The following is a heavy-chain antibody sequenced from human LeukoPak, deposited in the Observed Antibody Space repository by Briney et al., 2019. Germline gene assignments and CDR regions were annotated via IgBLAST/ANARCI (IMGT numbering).Heavy chain of an antibody. CDR2: ISGSGGST. D-gene: IGHD3-22*01. CDR1: GFTFSSYA. V-gene: IGHV3-23*01. J-gene: IGHJ4*02. CDR3: AKGLPYYYDSSGYYPFDY. Sequence: GGSLRLSCAASGFTFSSYAMSGVRQAPGKGLEWVSAISGSGGSTYYADSVKGRFTISRDNSKNTLYLQMNSLRAEDTAVYYCAKGLPYYYDSSGYYPFDYWGQGTLVTVSS.